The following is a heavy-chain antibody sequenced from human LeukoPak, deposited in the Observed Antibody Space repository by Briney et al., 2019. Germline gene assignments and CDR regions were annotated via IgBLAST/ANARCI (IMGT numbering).Heavy chain of an antibody. D-gene: IGHD6-19*01. CDR3: AKGKYSSGWYSIVDS. Sequence: GGSLRLSCAASGFTFSSYWMSWVRQAPGKGLEWASAISSSGDSTYYADSVKGRFTISRDNSKNTLYLLMNSLRAEDTAVYYCAKGKYSSGWYSIVDSWGQGTLVTVSS. V-gene: IGHV3-23*01. J-gene: IGHJ4*02. CDR1: GFTFSSYW. CDR2: ISSSGDST.